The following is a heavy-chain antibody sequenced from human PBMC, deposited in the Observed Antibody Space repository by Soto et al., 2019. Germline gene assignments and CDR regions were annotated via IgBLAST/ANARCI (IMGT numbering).Heavy chain of an antibody. Sequence: QVQLVQSGAEVKKPGASVKVSCKASGYTFTSYYMHWVRQAPGQGLEWMGIINHSGGSTSYAQKFQGRVTMNRDTSTSTVYMELSSLRSEDTAVYYCARGTEVWVGILEWLLVSGGYNGFDPWGQGTLVTVSS. CDR2: INHSGGST. V-gene: IGHV1-46*01. CDR3: ARGTEVWVGILEWLLVSGGYNGFDP. J-gene: IGHJ5*02. CDR1: GYTFTSYY. D-gene: IGHD3-3*01.